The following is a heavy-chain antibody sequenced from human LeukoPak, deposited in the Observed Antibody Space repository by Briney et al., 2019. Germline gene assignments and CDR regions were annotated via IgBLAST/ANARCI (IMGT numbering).Heavy chain of an antibody. CDR2: ISVSGYST. CDR3: ARRFDS. J-gene: IGHJ4*02. V-gene: IGHV3-48*03. Sequence: GGSLRLSCAAAGLTISSFDMNWVRQAPGKGLEWVSRISVSGYSTYYADSVKGRFTVSRDNAKNSLYLQMNSLRAEDTAVYFCARRFDSWGQGTLVTVSS. CDR1: GLTISSFD.